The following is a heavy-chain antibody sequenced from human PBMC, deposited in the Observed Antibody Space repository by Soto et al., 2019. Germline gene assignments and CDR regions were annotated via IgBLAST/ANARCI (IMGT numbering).Heavy chain of an antibody. CDR1: GGTFSSYA. V-gene: IGHV1-69*13. J-gene: IGHJ4*02. D-gene: IGHD3-10*01. CDR3: ARDMGSGPIYYFDY. CDR2: IIPIFGTA. Sequence: ASVKVSCKASGGTFSSYAISWVRQAPGQGLEWMGGIIPIFGTANYAQKFQGRVTITADESTSTAYMELSSLRSEDTAVYYCARDMGSGPIYYFDYWGQGTLVTVSS.